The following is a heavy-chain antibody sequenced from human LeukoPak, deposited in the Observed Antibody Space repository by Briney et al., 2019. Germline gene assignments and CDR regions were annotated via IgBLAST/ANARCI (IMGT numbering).Heavy chain of an antibody. CDR2: IYYSGIT. J-gene: IGHJ4*02. CDR1: GGSISSSSYY. D-gene: IGHD6-19*01. CDR3: ARHGSGWDDY. Sequence: KPSETLSLTCTVSGGSISSSSYYWGWIRQPPGKGLEWIGSIYYSGITYHNPSLKSRVTMSVDTSKNQFSLKLSSVTAADTAVYYCARHGSGWDDYWGQGTLVTVSS. V-gene: IGHV4-39*01.